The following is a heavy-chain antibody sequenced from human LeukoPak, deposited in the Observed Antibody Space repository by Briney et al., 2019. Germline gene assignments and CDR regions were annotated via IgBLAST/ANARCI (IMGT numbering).Heavy chain of an antibody. D-gene: IGHD1-1*01. Sequence: KPSETLSLTCTVSSYSISSGYHWGWLRQPPGKGLECIGNIYRSGITYYNPSLKSLATMSVNTSKNQFSLKLSSVTAADTAIYYCARVNWVVDYWGQGTLVTVSS. V-gene: IGHV4-38-2*02. CDR1: SYSISSGYH. J-gene: IGHJ4*02. CDR3: ARVNWVVDY. CDR2: IYRSGIT.